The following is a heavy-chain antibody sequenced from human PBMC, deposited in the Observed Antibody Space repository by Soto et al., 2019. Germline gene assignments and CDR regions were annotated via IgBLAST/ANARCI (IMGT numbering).Heavy chain of an antibody. J-gene: IGHJ4*02. D-gene: IGHD3-22*01. Sequence: QVQLVESGGGVVQPGRSLRLSCAASGFTFSSYGMHWVRQAPGKGLEWVAVISYDGSNKYYADSVKGRFTISRDNSKNRLYLQMNSLRAEDTAVYYCAKEAKYYDSSGEKNLVDYWGQGTLVTVSS. V-gene: IGHV3-30*18. CDR3: AKEAKYYDSSGEKNLVDY. CDR2: ISYDGSNK. CDR1: GFTFSSYG.